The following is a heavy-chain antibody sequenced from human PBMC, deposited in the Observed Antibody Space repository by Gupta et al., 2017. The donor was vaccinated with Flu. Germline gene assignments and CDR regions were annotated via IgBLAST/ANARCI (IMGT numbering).Heavy chain of an antibody. D-gene: IGHD2-2*01. CDR1: GGTFSSYA. CDR2: IIPIFGTA. J-gene: IGHJ3*02. Sequence: QVQLVQSGAEVKKPGSSVKVSCKASGGTFSSYAISWVRQAPGQGLEWMGGIIPIFGTANYAQKFQGRVTITADESTSTAYMELSSLRSEDTAVYYCARVVYCSSTSCYWTSRYAFDIWGQGTMVTVSS. CDR3: ARVVYCSSTSCYWTSRYAFDI. V-gene: IGHV1-69*01.